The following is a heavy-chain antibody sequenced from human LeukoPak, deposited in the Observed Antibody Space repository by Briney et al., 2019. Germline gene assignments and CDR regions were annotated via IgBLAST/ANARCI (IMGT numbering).Heavy chain of an antibody. CDR1: GFTVSSNY. J-gene: IGHJ4*02. V-gene: IGHV3-53*01. D-gene: IGHD4-23*01. CDR3: ARDLRGTVGTL. CDR2: LYSGGNK. Sequence: GGSLRLSCAASGFTVSSNYMSWVRQPPGKGLEWVSVLYSGGNKYYADSVKGRFTISRDNSENTLHLQMDSLRVEDTAIYYCARDLRGTVGTLWGQGTLVTVSS.